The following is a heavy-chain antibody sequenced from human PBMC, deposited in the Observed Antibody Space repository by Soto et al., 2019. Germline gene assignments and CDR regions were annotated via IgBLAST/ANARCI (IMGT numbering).Heavy chain of an antibody. Sequence: QVQLVESGGGVVQPGRSLRLSCAASGFTFSSYAMHWVRQAPGKGLEWVAVISYDGSNKYYADSVKGRFTISRDNSKNTLYLQMNSLRADDTAVYYCARARDDYGSNEYFDCWGQGTLVTVSS. J-gene: IGHJ4*02. CDR1: GFTFSSYA. CDR3: ARARDDYGSNEYFDC. D-gene: IGHD4-17*01. V-gene: IGHV3-30-3*01. CDR2: ISYDGSNK.